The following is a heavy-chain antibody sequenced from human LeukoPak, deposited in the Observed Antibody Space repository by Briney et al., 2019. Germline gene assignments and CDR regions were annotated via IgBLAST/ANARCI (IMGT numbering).Heavy chain of an antibody. D-gene: IGHD5-18*01. V-gene: IGHV4-59*01. Sequence: SETLSLTCTVSGGSISSYYWSWIRQPPGKGLEWIGYIYYSGSTNYNPSLKSRVTISVDTSKNQFSLKLSSVTAADTAVYYCAKGYTAMVTDYWGQGTLVTVSS. J-gene: IGHJ4*02. CDR1: GGSISSYY. CDR2: IYYSGST. CDR3: AKGYTAMVTDY.